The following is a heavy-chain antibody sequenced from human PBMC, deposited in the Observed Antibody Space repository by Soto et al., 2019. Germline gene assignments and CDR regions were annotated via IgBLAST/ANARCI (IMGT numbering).Heavy chain of an antibody. Sequence: ASVKVSCKASGYTFTSYGISWVRQAPGQGLEWMGWISAYNGNTNYAQKLQGRVTMTTDTSTSTAYMELRSLRSDDTAVYYCARDFWIGYWPLPDSIDIWGPGTMVTVSS. V-gene: IGHV1-18*01. CDR3: ARDFWIGYWPLPDSIDI. J-gene: IGHJ3*02. CDR2: ISAYNGNT. CDR1: GYTFTSYG. D-gene: IGHD3-3*01.